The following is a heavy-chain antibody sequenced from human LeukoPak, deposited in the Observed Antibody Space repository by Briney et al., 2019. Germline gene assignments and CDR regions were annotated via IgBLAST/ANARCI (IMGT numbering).Heavy chain of an antibody. CDR3: ARVGADGSGFLFDY. D-gene: IGHD3-10*01. J-gene: IGHJ4*02. V-gene: IGHV4-34*01. Sequence: SETLSLTRAVYGGSFSGYFWRWIRQPPGKEREWIGEIKHSGSTNYNPSLKSRVTISVDTSKNQFSLKLSSVTAADTAVYYCARVGADGSGFLFDYWGQGTLVTVSS. CDR2: IKHSGST. CDR1: GGSFSGYF.